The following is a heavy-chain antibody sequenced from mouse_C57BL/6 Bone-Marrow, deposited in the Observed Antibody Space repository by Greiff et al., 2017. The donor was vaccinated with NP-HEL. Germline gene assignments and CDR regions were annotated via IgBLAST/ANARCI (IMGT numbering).Heavy chain of an antibody. D-gene: IGHD2-3*01. Sequence: EVKVVESEGGLVQPGSSMKLSCTASGFTFSDYYMAWVRQVPEKGLEWVANINYDGSSTYYLDSLKSRFIISRDNAKNILYLQMSSLKSEDTATYYCARDDGLDYWGQGTTLTVSS. CDR2: INYDGSST. J-gene: IGHJ2*01. CDR3: ARDDGLDY. V-gene: IGHV5-16*01. CDR1: GFTFSDYY.